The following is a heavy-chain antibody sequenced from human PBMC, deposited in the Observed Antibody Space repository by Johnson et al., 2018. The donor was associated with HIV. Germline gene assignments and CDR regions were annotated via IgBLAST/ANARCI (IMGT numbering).Heavy chain of an antibody. CDR1: GFTFSSYA. CDR2: ISYDGSNK. J-gene: IGHJ3*02. Sequence: QVQLVESGGGVVQPGRSLRLSCAASGFTFSSYAMHWVRQAPGKGLEWVAVISYDGSNKYYADSVKGRFTISRDNSKNTLYLQMNSLRAEDTAVYYCASTGSGSDDAFDIWCQGTMVTVSS. CDR3: ASTGSGSDDAFDI. D-gene: IGHD3-10*01. V-gene: IGHV3-30-3*01.